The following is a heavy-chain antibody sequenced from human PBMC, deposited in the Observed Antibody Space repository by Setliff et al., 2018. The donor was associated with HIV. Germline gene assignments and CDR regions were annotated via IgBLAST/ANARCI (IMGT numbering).Heavy chain of an antibody. Sequence: GGSLRLSCAASGFRFRSYWMSWVRQAPGKGLESVANVKQDGTETLYVDSVKGRFSISRDNAKNSLYLQMNSLRAEDTAVYYCARDSRTGYFDSWGQGTLVTVSS. CDR2: VKQDGTET. D-gene: IGHD2-2*01. V-gene: IGHV3-7*01. J-gene: IGHJ4*02. CDR3: ARDSRTGYFDS. CDR1: GFRFRSYW.